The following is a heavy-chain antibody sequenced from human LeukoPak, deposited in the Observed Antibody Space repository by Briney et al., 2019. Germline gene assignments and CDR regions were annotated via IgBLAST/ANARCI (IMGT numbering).Heavy chain of an antibody. D-gene: IGHD1-7*01. CDR1: GFTFNNYN. Sequence: GGSLRLSCAASGFTFNNYNMNWVRQAPGKGLGWVSFISFSTTTIYYADSVKGRFTISRDNAKNSLYLQMNGLRAEDTAVYYCARGVKSAIGKWNYVWFDPWGPGTLVTVSS. J-gene: IGHJ5*02. CDR3: ARGVKSAIGKWNYVWFDP. V-gene: IGHV3-48*01. CDR2: ISFSTTTI.